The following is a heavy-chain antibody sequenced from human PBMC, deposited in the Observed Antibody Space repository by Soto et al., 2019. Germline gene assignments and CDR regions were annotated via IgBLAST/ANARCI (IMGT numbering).Heavy chain of an antibody. D-gene: IGHD4-4*01. J-gene: IGHJ4*02. Sequence: PSETLSLTCTVSGGSISSYYWSWIRQPPGKGLEWIGYIYYSGSTNYNPSLKSRVTISVDTSKNQFSLKLSSVTAADTAVYYCARHRPHSRSNSVSFDYWGQGTLVTVSS. V-gene: IGHV4-59*08. CDR2: IYYSGST. CDR3: ARHRPHSRSNSVSFDY. CDR1: GGSISSYY.